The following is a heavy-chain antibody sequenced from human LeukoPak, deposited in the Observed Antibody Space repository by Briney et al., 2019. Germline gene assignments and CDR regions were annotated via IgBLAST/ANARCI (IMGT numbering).Heavy chain of an antibody. CDR3: ARFRTYSSSIGDY. Sequence: PGGSLRLSCAASGFTFSSYWMSWVRQAPGKGLEWVANIKQDGSEKYYVDSVKGRFTISRDNAKNSLYLQMNSLRAEDTAVYYCARFRTYSSSIGDYWGQGTLVTVSS. J-gene: IGHJ4*02. CDR2: IKQDGSEK. CDR1: GFTFSSYW. D-gene: IGHD6-6*01. V-gene: IGHV3-7*01.